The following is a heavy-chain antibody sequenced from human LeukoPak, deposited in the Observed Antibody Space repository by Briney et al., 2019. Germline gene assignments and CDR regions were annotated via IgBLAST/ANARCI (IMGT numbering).Heavy chain of an antibody. CDR1: GYTFTSNY. J-gene: IGHJ4*02. D-gene: IGHD2-2*01. Sequence: ASVKVSCKASGYTFTSNYMHWVRQAPGQGLEWMGVIDPSGGSTSYAQKFQGRLTITRDTSASTAYMELSSLRSEDTAVYYCAREMFGTSRPSDYWGQGTLVTVSS. V-gene: IGHV1-46*01. CDR2: IDPSGGST. CDR3: AREMFGTSRPSDY.